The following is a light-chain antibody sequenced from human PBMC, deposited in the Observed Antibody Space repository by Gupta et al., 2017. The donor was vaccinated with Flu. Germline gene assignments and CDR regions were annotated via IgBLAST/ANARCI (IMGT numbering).Light chain of an antibody. CDR1: SSNIGSNT. Sequence: QSVLAQPPSASGTPGQRVTISCSGSSSNIGSNTVNWYQQVPGTAPKLLIFGNNQRPSGVPARFSGSKSGTSAPLAISWLQSEDEADYYCAAWDDSLNGHSVFGTGTKVTVL. V-gene: IGLV1-44*01. CDR2: GNN. J-gene: IGLJ1*01. CDR3: AAWDDSLNGHSV.